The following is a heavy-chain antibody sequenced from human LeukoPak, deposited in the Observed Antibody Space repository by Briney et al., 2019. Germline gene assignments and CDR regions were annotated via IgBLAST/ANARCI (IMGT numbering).Heavy chain of an antibody. D-gene: IGHD2-2*01. V-gene: IGHV4-4*07. CDR1: GGSISSYY. J-gene: IGHJ6*03. CDR3: ASSPGYCSSTSCYERAYYYYYMDV. Sequence: SETLSLTCTVCGGSISSYYWSWIRQPAGKGLEWIGRIYTSGCTNYNPSLKSRVTMSVDTSKNQFSLKLSSVTAADTAVYYCASSPGYCSSTSCYERAYYYYYMDVWGKGTTVTVSS. CDR2: IYTSGCT.